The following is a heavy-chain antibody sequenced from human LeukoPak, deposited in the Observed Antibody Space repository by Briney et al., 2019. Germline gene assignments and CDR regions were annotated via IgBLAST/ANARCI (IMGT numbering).Heavy chain of an antibody. V-gene: IGHV4-59*08. D-gene: IGHD2-21*02. Sequence: SETLSLTCTVPGGSISSYYWSWIRQPPGKGLEWIGYIYYSGSTNYNPSLKSRVTISVDTSKNQFSLKLSSVTAADTAVYYCARHHPCGGDCYSDYWGQGTLVTVSS. CDR1: GGSISSYY. CDR2: IYYSGST. CDR3: ARHHPCGGDCYSDY. J-gene: IGHJ4*02.